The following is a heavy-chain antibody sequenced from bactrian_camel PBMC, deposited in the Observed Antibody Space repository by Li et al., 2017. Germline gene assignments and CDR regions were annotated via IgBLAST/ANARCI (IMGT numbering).Heavy chain of an antibody. Sequence: HVQLVESGGGSVQAGGSLRLSCVASTFTQRLNCMGWFRQFPGKEREAVAIITTDSISSYTESVKGRFTISKDNAKITLYLHMTSLKPEDTAVYYCVGREFNYWGQGTQVTVS. V-gene: IGHV3S53*01. CDR2: ITTDSIS. CDR3: VGREFNY. CDR1: TFTQRLNC. J-gene: IGHJ4*01.